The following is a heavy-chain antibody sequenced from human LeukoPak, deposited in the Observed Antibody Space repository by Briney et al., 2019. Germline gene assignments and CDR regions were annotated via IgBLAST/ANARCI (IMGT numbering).Heavy chain of an antibody. CDR2: ISSNGGNT. CDR1: GFTFNNYA. CDR3: VKQIAVTGTGAFDI. Sequence: GGSLRLSCSPSGFTFNNYAMHWVRQAPGKGLEYVSAISSNGGNTYHADSVKGRFTISRDNSKNTLYLQMSSLRAEDTALYYCVKQIAVTGTGAFDIRGQGTMVTVSS. J-gene: IGHJ3*02. V-gene: IGHV3-64D*09. D-gene: IGHD6-19*01.